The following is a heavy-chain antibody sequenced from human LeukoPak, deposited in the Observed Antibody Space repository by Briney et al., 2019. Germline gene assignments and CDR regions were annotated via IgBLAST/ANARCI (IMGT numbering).Heavy chain of an antibody. Sequence: GGSLRLSCAASGFTFSSYAMSWVRQAPGKGLEWVSAISGSGGSTYYADSVKGRFTISRDNSKNTLYLQMNSLRAEDTAVYYCAKPIVGATLPYYFDYWGQGTLVTVSS. CDR1: GFTFSSYA. D-gene: IGHD1-26*01. CDR2: ISGSGGST. CDR3: AKPIVGATLPYYFDY. J-gene: IGHJ4*02. V-gene: IGHV3-23*01.